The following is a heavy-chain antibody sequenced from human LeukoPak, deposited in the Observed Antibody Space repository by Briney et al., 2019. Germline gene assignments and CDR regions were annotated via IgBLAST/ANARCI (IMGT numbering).Heavy chain of an antibody. Sequence: PAGSLRLSCAASGFTFSSYAMSWVRQAPGKGLEWVSAIIGSGSSTYYADSVKGRFTISRDNSKNTLFLQMNSLRAEDTAVYYCAKDRAQQLVLDFWGQGTLVTVSS. CDR1: GFTFSSYA. V-gene: IGHV3-23*01. CDR2: IIGSGSST. CDR3: AKDRAQQLVLDF. J-gene: IGHJ4*02. D-gene: IGHD6-13*01.